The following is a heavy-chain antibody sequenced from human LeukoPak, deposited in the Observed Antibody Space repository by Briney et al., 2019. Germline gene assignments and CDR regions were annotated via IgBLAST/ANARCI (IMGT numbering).Heavy chain of an antibody. CDR2: IWYDGNNK. J-gene: IGHJ4*02. V-gene: IGHV3-33*01. Sequence: GGSLRLSCAASGFTFSNYGMHWVRQAPGKGLEWVAIIWYDGNNKYYAESVKGRFTISRDNSKNTLYLQMNSLRAEDTAVYYCARDHSSSSSTLDYWGQGTLVTVSS. CDR1: GFTFSNYG. D-gene: IGHD6-6*01. CDR3: ARDHSSSSSTLDY.